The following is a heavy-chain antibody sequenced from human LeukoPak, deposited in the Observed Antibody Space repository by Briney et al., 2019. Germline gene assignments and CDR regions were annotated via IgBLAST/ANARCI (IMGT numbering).Heavy chain of an antibody. Sequence: GGSLRLSCAASGFDFRAYEMNWVRQAPGKGLEWVSYIAGSDTRTYYADSVKGRFTISRDNAKNSLYLQMNSLRAEDTALYYCTTLGYHLDSWGQETLVTVSS. CDR1: GFDFRAYE. J-gene: IGHJ4*02. D-gene: IGHD3-22*01. V-gene: IGHV3-48*03. CDR2: IAGSDTRT. CDR3: TTLGYHLDS.